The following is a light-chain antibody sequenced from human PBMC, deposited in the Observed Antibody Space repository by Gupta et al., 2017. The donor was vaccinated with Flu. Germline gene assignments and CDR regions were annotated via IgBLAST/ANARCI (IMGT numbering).Light chain of an antibody. Sequence: QSALTQPASVSGSPGQSITISCTGTSSDVGNYNLVSWYQQYPGKAPKLMIYDVTKRPSGVSNRFSGSKSGNTASLTISGLQGDDEAEYYCCSYAGSSIHVVFGGGTKLTVL. V-gene: IGLV2-23*02. CDR2: DVT. J-gene: IGLJ2*01. CDR1: SSDVGNYNL. CDR3: CSYAGSSIHVV.